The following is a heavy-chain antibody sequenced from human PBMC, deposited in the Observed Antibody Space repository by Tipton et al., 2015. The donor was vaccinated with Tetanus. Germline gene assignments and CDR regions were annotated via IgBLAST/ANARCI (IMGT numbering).Heavy chain of an antibody. D-gene: IGHD3-10*01. Sequence: TLSLTCTVSGDSISSYYWNWIWQSPVKGLEWIGYINSGSTHYNPSLKSRVTISVDTSKNQFSLKLTSVTTAGTAVYFCARDELFFSGGEDHAAFDIWGQGTLVTVSS. CDR1: GDSISSYY. CDR2: INSGST. CDR3: ARDELFFSGGEDHAAFDI. V-gene: IGHV4-59*01. J-gene: IGHJ3*02.